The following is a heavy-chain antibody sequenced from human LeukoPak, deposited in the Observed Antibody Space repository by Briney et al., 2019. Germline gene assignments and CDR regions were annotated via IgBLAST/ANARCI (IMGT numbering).Heavy chain of an antibody. CDR3: ARPTGETYYYDSSGKNWFDP. Sequence: PGGSLRLSCAASGFTFNNDPMNWVRQAPGKGLEWVAHIRSDTKTIVYADSVKGRFIISRDNAKNSLSLQMNSLRVEDTAVYYCARPTGETYYYDSSGKNWFDPWGQGTLVTVSS. CDR1: GFTFNNDP. D-gene: IGHD3-22*01. V-gene: IGHV3-48*01. CDR2: IRSDTKTI. J-gene: IGHJ5*02.